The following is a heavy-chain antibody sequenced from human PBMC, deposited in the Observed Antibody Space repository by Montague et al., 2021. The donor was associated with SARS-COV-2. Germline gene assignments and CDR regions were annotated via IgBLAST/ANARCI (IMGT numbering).Heavy chain of an antibody. J-gene: IGHJ4*02. CDR1: GYTFTSYD. Sequence: SVKVSCKAAGYTFTSYDINWVRQATGQGLEWMGWMNPNSGNTGYAQKFQGRVTMTRNTSISTAYMELSSLRSEDTAVYYCARAQYYYDSSGYYPAYWGQGTLVTVSS. CDR2: MNPNSGNT. V-gene: IGHV1-8*01. D-gene: IGHD3-22*01. CDR3: ARAQYYYDSSGYYPAY.